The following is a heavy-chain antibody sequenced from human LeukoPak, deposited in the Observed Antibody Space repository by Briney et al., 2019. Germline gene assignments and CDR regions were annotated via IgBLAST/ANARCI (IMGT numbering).Heavy chain of an antibody. CDR3: ARLGRALMDV. CDR2: IYYSGST. D-gene: IGHD3-10*01. V-gene: IGHV4-39*01. J-gene: IGHJ6*03. Sequence: KSSETLSLTCTVSGGSISSSSYYWGWIRQPPGKGLEWIGSIYYSGSTYYNPSLKSRVTISVDTSKNQFSLKLSSVTAADTAVYYCARLGRALMDVWGKGTTVTVSS. CDR1: GGSISSSSYY.